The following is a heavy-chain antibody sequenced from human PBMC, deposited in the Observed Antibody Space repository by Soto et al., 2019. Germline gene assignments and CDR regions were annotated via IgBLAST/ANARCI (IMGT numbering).Heavy chain of an antibody. CDR1: GFTFSDYY. D-gene: IGHD3-3*01. CDR3: ARADGLRFLEWSRPYGMDV. CDR2: ISSSGSTI. J-gene: IGHJ6*02. V-gene: IGHV3-11*01. Sequence: LRLSCAASGFTFSDYYMSWIRQAPGKGLGWVSYISSSGSTIYYADSVKGRFTISRDNAKNSLYLQMNSLRAEDTAVYYCARADGLRFLEWSRPYGMDVWGQGTTVTVSS.